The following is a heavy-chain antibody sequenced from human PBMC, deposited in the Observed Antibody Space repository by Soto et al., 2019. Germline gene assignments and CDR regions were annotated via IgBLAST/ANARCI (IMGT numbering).Heavy chain of an antibody. CDR3: ARDYKQLVADYYGLDV. CDR1: GFTFSSYA. CDR2: ISYDGSNK. J-gene: IGHJ6*02. D-gene: IGHD6-13*01. Sequence: GGSLRLSCAASGFTFSSYAMHWVRQAPGKGLEWVAVISYDGSNKYYADSVKGRFTISRDNSKNTLCLQMNSLRAEDTAVYYCARDYKQLVADYYGLDVWGQGTTVTVSS. V-gene: IGHV3-30-3*01.